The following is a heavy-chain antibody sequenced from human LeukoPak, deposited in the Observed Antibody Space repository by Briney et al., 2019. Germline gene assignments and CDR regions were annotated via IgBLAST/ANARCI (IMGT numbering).Heavy chain of an antibody. CDR2: IYYSGGT. D-gene: IGHD6-13*01. CDR1: GGSIGRSSYY. V-gene: IGHV4-39*01. Sequence: SETLSLTCSVSGGSIGRSSYYWGWTRQPPGKGLEWIGSIYYSGGTYYNPSLKSRVTISVDTSRNQFSLKLGSVTAADTAVYYCARHGSIATGAFTYGGQGTLVTVSS. J-gene: IGHJ4*02. CDR3: ARHGSIATGAFTY.